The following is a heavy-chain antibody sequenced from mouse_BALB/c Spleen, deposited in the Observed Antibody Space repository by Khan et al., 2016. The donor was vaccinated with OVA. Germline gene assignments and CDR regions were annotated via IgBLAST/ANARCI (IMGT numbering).Heavy chain of an antibody. J-gene: IGHJ3*01. CDR3: ARAGRWFPY. Sequence: EVQLQESGPALVKPSPSLSPTCTVTVYSITSGYSWHWIRQFPGNILEWMGYIHYSGSTNYNPSLTSRISITRDTSKYQFFLHLNSLTTEDTATYYCARAGRWFPYWGQVTLVTVSA. CDR2: IHYSGST. CDR1: VYSITSGYS. V-gene: IGHV3-1*02.